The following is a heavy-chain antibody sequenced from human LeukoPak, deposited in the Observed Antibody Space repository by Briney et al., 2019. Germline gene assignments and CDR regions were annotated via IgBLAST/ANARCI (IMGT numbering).Heavy chain of an antibody. V-gene: IGHV3-43*01. CDR2: ISWDGGST. CDR3: AKDGAPLTLHSYYYMDV. J-gene: IGHJ6*03. Sequence: GGSLRLSCAASGFTFDDYTMHWVRQAPGKGLEWVSLISWDGGSTYYADSVKGRFTISRDNSKNSLYLQMNSLRTEDTALYYCAKDGAPLTLHSYYYMDVWGKGTTVTVSS. CDR1: GFTFDDYT. D-gene: IGHD4/OR15-4a*01.